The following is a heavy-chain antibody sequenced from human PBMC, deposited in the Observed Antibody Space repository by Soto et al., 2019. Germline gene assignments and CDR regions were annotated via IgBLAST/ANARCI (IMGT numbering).Heavy chain of an antibody. Sequence: EVQLVESGGGLVQPGGSLRLSCAASGFTVSSSYISWVRQAPGKRLEWVSTIYSSGSTYYADSVRGRFTISRDDSKNTLYLQMNSMSVDDTAVYHCKRAAGDSGWWSQVSFESCGQVTLVTVSS. CDR3: KRAAGDSGWWSQVSFES. J-gene: IGHJ5*01. CDR1: GFTVSSSY. V-gene: IGHV3-66*01. D-gene: IGHD6-19*01. CDR2: IYSSGST.